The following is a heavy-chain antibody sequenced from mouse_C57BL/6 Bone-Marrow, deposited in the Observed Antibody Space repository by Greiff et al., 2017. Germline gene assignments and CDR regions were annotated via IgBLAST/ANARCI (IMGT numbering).Heavy chain of an antibody. D-gene: IGHD2-3*01. CDR3: ARRWVPFAY. Sequence: VQLKESGPVLVKPGASVKMSCKASGYTFTDYYMNWVKQSHGKSLEWIGVINPYNGGTSYNQKFKGKATLTVDKSSSTAYMALNSLTSEDSAVYYCARRWVPFAYWGQGTLVTVSA. J-gene: IGHJ3*01. CDR1: GYTFTDYY. CDR2: INPYNGGT. V-gene: IGHV1-19*01.